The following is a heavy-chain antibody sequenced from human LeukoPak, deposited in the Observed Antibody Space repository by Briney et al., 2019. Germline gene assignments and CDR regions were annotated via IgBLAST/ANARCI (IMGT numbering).Heavy chain of an antibody. CDR2: IYYSGST. CDR1: GGSISTSSYY. V-gene: IGHV4-39*07. D-gene: IGHD6-13*01. Sequence: SETLSLTCTVSGGSISTSSYYWGWIRQPPGKGLECIGNIYYSGSTYYNPSLKSRVTMSVDTSKNQFSLKLSSVTAADTAVYYCARGSSSWYYSPFDYWGQGTLVTVSS. J-gene: IGHJ4*02. CDR3: ARGSSSWYYSPFDY.